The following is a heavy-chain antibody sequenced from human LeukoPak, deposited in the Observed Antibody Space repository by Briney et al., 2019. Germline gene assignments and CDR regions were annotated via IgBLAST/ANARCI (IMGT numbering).Heavy chain of an antibody. J-gene: IGHJ5*02. Sequence: GGSLRLSCAASGFTFSSYWMHWVRQAPGKGLVWVSRINSDGSSTSYADSVKGRFTISRDNAKNSLYLQMNSLRAEDTAVYYCARDQRYFDWSTRNGPTSWFDPWGQGTLVTVSS. V-gene: IGHV3-74*01. D-gene: IGHD3-9*01. CDR2: INSDGSST. CDR3: ARDQRYFDWSTRNGPTSWFDP. CDR1: GFTFSSYW.